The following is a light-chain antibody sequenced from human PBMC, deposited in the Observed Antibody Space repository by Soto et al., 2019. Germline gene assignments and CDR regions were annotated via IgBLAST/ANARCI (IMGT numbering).Light chain of an antibody. CDR3: CSYAGSSTVV. CDR2: EGS. CDR1: SSDVGSYNL. J-gene: IGLJ2*01. Sequence: QSVLTQPASVSGSPGQSITISCTGTSSDVGSYNLVSWYQQHPGKAPKLMIYEGSKRPSGVSNRFSGSKSGNTASLAISGXXXXXXXDYXCCSYAGSSTVVFGGGTK. V-gene: IGLV2-23*01.